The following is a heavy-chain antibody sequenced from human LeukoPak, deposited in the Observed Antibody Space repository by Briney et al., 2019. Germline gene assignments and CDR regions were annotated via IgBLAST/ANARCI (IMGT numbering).Heavy chain of an antibody. CDR3: ARGRNMVRGVISLGY. Sequence: GASVKVSCKASGYTFTSYDINWVRQATGQGLEWMGWMNPNSGNTGYAQKFQGRVTMTRNTSISTAYMELSSLRSEDTAVYYYARGRNMVRGVISLGYWGQGTLVTVSS. CDR2: MNPNSGNT. V-gene: IGHV1-8*01. CDR1: GYTFTSYD. D-gene: IGHD3-10*01. J-gene: IGHJ4*02.